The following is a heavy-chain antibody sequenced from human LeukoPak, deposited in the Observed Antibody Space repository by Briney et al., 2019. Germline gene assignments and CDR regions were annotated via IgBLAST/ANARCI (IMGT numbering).Heavy chain of an antibody. CDR3: ARAPGYYDSSGHYTLHYFDY. J-gene: IGHJ4*02. V-gene: IGHV1-2*02. D-gene: IGHD3-22*01. CDR1: GYTFTGYY. Sequence: ASVKVSCKASGYTFTGYYIHWVRQAPGQGLEWMGWINPNSGDTKYAQKFQGRVSMTRDTSINTAYMELSRLRSVDTAFFYCARAPGYYDSSGHYTLHYFDYWGQGTLVTVSS. CDR2: INPNSGDT.